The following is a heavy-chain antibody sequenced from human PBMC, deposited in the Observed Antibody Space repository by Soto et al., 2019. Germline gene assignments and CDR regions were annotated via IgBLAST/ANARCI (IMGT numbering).Heavy chain of an antibody. CDR2: ISGSGGST. V-gene: IGHV3-23*01. D-gene: IGHD3-10*01. J-gene: IGHJ4*02. CDR1: GFTFSSYA. CDR3: AKDPTMVRGGDASY. Sequence: EVQLLESGGGLVQPGGSLRLSCAASGFTFSSYAMSWVRQAPGKGLEWVSAISGSGGSTYYADSVKGRFTISRDNSKNPLYLQMNSLRAEDTAVYYCAKDPTMVRGGDASYWGQGTLVTVSS.